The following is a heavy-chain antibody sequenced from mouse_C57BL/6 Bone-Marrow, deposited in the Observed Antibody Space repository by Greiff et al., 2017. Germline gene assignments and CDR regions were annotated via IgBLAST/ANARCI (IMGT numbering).Heavy chain of an antibody. J-gene: IGHJ4*01. Sequence: EVKLQESGPGLVKPSQSLSLTCSVTGYSITSGYYWNWIRQFPGNKLEWMAYISYDGSNNYNPSLKNRISITRDTSKNQFFLKLNSVTTEDTATYYCARGGITTVVNYYAMDYWGQGTSVTVSS. V-gene: IGHV3-6*01. CDR3: ARGGITTVVNYYAMDY. CDR1: GYSITSGYY. CDR2: ISYDGSN. D-gene: IGHD1-1*01.